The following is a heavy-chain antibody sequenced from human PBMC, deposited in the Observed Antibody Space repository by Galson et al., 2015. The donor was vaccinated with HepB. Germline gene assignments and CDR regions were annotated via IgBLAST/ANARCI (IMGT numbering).Heavy chain of an antibody. V-gene: IGHV3-30*04. D-gene: IGHD2-2*01. CDR1: RFTFRTYA. J-gene: IGHJ4*02. CDR3: ARDPGYCTSTSCYANLFDF. Sequence: LRLSCAASRFTFRTYAMHWVRQAPGKGLEWVTIISYDGSVKYYADSVKGRFTISRDDSKNTLYLQMNSLRAEDTAVYYCARDPGYCTSTSCYANLFDFWGQGSLVTVSP. CDR2: ISYDGSVK.